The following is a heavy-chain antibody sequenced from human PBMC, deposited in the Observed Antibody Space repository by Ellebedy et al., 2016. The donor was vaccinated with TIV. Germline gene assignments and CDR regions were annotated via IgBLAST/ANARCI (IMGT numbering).Heavy chain of an antibody. Sequence: GESLKISCAASGFTFSSYWMSWVRQAPGKGLQWVASIYQDGSMQYYVGSVQGRFTISRDNAKNSLYLQMNSLRVEDTAVCYCARDGAYGDYAPGQYGMDVWGQGTTVIVS. CDR1: GFTFSSYW. J-gene: IGHJ6*02. D-gene: IGHD4-17*01. V-gene: IGHV3-7*03. CDR3: ARDGAYGDYAPGQYGMDV. CDR2: IYQDGSMQ.